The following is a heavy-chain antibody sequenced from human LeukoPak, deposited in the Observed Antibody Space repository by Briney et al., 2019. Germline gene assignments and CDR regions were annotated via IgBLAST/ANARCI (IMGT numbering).Heavy chain of an antibody. CDR3: ARESTRTGYDFDY. J-gene: IGHJ4*02. CDR2: ISSSSSYI. D-gene: IGHD7-27*01. V-gene: IGHV3-21*01. Sequence: GESLRLSCAASGFTFSSFSMNWVRQAPGKGLEWVSSISSSSSYIYYADSVKGRFTISRDNAKNSLYLQMNSLRAEDTAVYYCARESTRTGYDFDYWGQGTLVTVSS. CDR1: GFTFSSFS.